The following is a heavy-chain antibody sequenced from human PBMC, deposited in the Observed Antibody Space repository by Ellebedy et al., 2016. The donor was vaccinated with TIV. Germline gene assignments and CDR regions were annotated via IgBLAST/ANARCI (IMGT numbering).Heavy chain of an antibody. CDR3: ARDHCSSTSCFPDAFDI. J-gene: IGHJ3*02. Sequence: GESLKISXAASGFTFSSYGMHWVRQAPGKGLEWVAVISYDGSNKYYADSVKGRFTISRDNSKNTLYLQMNSLRAEDTAVYYCARDHCSSTSCFPDAFDIWGQGTMVTVSS. CDR2: ISYDGSNK. D-gene: IGHD2-2*01. V-gene: IGHV3-30*03. CDR1: GFTFSSYG.